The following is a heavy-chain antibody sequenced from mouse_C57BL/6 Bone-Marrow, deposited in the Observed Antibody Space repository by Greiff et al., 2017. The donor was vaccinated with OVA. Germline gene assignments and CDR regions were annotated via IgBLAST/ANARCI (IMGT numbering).Heavy chain of an antibody. Sequence: EVQVVESGGGLVQSGRSLRLSCATSGFTFSDFYMEWVRQAPGKGLEWIAASRNKANDYTTEYSASVKGRFIVSRDTSQSILYLQMNALRAEDTAIYYCARVTELYYFDYWGQGTTLTVSS. CDR2: SRNKANDYTT. D-gene: IGHD4-1*01. CDR1: GFTFSDFY. J-gene: IGHJ2*01. CDR3: ARVTELYYFDY. V-gene: IGHV7-1*01.